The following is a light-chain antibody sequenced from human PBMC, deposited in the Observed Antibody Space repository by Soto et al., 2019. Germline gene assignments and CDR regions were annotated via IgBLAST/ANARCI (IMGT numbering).Light chain of an antibody. J-gene: IGKJ1*01. CDR3: QQYHNSPPWT. V-gene: IGKV3-15*01. Sequence: EIVMTQSPATLSVSPGERATLSCRASQSVSSNLAWYQQKPGQAPRLLIYGASTRATGIPARFSGSGSGTEFTLTISSLQSEDFAVYYCQQYHNSPPWTFGQGTKVEIK. CDR2: GAS. CDR1: QSVSSN.